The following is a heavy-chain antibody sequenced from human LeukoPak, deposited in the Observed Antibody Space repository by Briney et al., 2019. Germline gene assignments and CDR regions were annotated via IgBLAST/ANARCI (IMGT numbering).Heavy chain of an antibody. V-gene: IGHV3-21*01. CDR1: GFTFSSYS. CDR3: VRRDIVLMVYPDY. J-gene: IGHJ4*02. D-gene: IGHD2-8*01. CDR2: ISSSSSYI. Sequence: PVGSLRLSCAASGFTFSSYSMNWVRQAPGKGLEWVSSISSSSSYIYYAASVKGRFTISRDNAKNSLYLQMNSLRAEDTAVYYCVRRDIVLMVYPDYWGQGTLVTVSS.